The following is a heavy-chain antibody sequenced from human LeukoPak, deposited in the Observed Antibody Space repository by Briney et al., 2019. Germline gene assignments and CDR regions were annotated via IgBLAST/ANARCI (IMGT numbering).Heavy chain of an antibody. CDR2: IRYDGSNK. Sequence: PGGSLRLSCAASGFTFSSYGMHWVRQAPGKGLEWVAFIRYDGSNKYYADSVKGRFTISRDNAKNSLYLQMNSLRAEDTAVYYCARAINGDSYPDYWGQGTLVTVSS. V-gene: IGHV3-30*02. CDR3: ARAINGDSYPDY. CDR1: GFTFSSYG. J-gene: IGHJ4*02. D-gene: IGHD2-21*02.